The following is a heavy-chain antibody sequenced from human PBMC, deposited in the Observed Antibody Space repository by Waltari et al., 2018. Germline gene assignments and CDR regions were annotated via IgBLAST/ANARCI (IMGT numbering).Heavy chain of an antibody. J-gene: IGHJ4*02. V-gene: IGHV3-33*01. Sequence: QVQLVESGGGVVQPGGSLRLVCAASGFLLSGYGIDWVRQAPGKSPEWMAVIWNHGRSEFYEDSVKGRFTISRDNSKNILYLQMNNLRVEDTAIYYCARNLEDFYCTTTNCFMDYWGQGTLVTVSS. D-gene: IGHD2-2*01. CDR2: IWNHGRSE. CDR1: GFLLSGYG. CDR3: ARNLEDFYCTTTNCFMDY.